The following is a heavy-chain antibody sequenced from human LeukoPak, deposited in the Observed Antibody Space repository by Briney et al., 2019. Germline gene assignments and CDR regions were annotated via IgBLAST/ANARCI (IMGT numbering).Heavy chain of an antibody. J-gene: IGHJ2*01. CDR2: IIPIFGTA. CDR1: GYTFTGYY. CDR3: ARSFVDTAMVGRGYFDL. Sequence: SVKVSCKASGYTFTGYYMHWVRQAPGQGLEWMGWIIPIFGTANYAQKFQGRITITTDESTGTAYMELSSLRSEDTAVYYCARSFVDTAMVGRGYFDLWGRGTLVTVSS. V-gene: IGHV1-69*05. D-gene: IGHD5-18*01.